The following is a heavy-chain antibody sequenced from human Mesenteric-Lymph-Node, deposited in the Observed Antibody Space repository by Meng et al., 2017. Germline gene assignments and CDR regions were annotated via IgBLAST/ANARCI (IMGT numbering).Heavy chain of an antibody. V-gene: IGHV4-59*12. CDR3: ARDSMVRGVGDAFDI. J-gene: IGHJ3*02. CDR1: GGSISSYY. CDR2: IYYSGST. D-gene: IGHD3-10*01. Sequence: SETLSLTCTVSGGSISSYYWSWIRQPPGKGLEWIGYIYYSGSTNYNPSLKSRVTMSVDTSKNQFSLRLSSVTAADTAVYYCARDSMVRGVGDAFDIWGQGTMVTVSS.